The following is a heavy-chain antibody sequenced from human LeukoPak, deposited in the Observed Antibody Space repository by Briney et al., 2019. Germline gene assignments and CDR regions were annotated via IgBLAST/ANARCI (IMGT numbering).Heavy chain of an antibody. CDR2: IIPIFGTA. V-gene: IGHV1-69*01. CDR3: ARGWLAETTVVTPYNY. J-gene: IGHJ4*02. CDR1: GGTFSSYA. D-gene: IGHD4-23*01. Sequence: SVKVSCKASGGTFSSYAISWVRQAPGQGLEWMGGIIPIFGTANYAQKFQGRVTITAVESMRTAYMELSGPRSEDTAVYYCARGWLAETTVVTPYNYWGQGTLVTVSS.